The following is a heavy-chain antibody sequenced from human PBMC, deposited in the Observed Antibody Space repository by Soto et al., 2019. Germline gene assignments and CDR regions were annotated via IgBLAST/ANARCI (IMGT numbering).Heavy chain of an antibody. CDR1: GFTFANYA. CDR2: ISRDGDGT. D-gene: IGHD3-22*01. Sequence: EVQLVESGGAVVRPGGSLRLSCAASGFTFANYAMHWVRQVPGRGLEWGSVISRDGDGTHYADSVKGRFVISRDNSKNTMYLQMSSLRSEDTALYYCVQDQFKSSNCYTVAHSSYYGDGIDVWGQGTTVTVSS. V-gene: IGHV3-43D*03. CDR3: VQDQFKSSNCYTVAHSSYYGDGIDV. J-gene: IGHJ6*02.